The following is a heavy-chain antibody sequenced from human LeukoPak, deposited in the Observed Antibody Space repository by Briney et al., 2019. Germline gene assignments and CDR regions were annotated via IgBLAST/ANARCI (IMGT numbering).Heavy chain of an antibody. CDR3: ARGPTKYYYDSSGYPDRIDY. CDR2: INHSGST. J-gene: IGHJ4*02. CDR1: GGPFSGYY. D-gene: IGHD3-22*01. Sequence: SETLSLTCAVYGGPFSGYYWSWIRQPPGKGLEWIGEINHSGSTNYNPSLKSRVTISVDTSKNQFSLKLSSVTAADTAVYYCARGPTKYYYDSSGYPDRIDYWGQGTLVTVSS. V-gene: IGHV4-34*01.